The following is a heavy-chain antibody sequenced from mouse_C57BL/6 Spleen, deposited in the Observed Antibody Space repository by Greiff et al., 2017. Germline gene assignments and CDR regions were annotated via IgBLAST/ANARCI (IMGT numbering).Heavy chain of an antibody. Sequence: VQLQQSGPELVKPGASVKLSCKASGYTFTDYNMHWVKQSHGKSLEWIGYINPNNGGTSYNQKFKGKATFTVNKSSSTAYMELRSLTSEDSAVYYCAGTGTDYVDYWGQGTTLTVSS. CDR3: AGTGTDYVDY. D-gene: IGHD4-1*01. J-gene: IGHJ2*01. CDR2: INPNNGGT. V-gene: IGHV1-22*01. CDR1: GYTFTDYN.